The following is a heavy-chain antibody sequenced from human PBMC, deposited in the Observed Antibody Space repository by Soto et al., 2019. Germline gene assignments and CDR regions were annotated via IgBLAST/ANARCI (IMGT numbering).Heavy chain of an antibody. CDR3: AKSGPTNFFDF. J-gene: IGHJ4*01. CDR1: GFTFSSSA. V-gene: IGHV3-23*01. D-gene: IGHD1-26*01. Sequence: GGSLRLPCAVSGFTFSSSAMNWVRQAPGKGLEWVSAISDGGRFTYYIDSVKGRFTVSRDDSKNTLYLQMNSLRAEDTAIYYCAKSGPTNFFDFWGHGTLVTVSS. CDR2: ISDGGRFT.